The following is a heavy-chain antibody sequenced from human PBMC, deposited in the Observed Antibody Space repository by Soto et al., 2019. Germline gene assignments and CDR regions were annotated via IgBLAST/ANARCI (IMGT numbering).Heavy chain of an antibody. J-gene: IGHJ6*02. CDR1: GGSVSSGSYY. V-gene: IGHV4-61*01. D-gene: IGHD3-3*01. CDR3: ARERTSYYDFWSGYYTSYYYYGMDV. Sequence: PSETLSLTCTVSGGSVSSGSYYWSWIRQPPGKGLEWIGYIYYSGSTNYNPSLKSRVTISVDTSKNQFSLKLSSVTAADTAVYYCARERTSYYDFWSGYYTSYYYYGMDVWGQGTTVSAP. CDR2: IYYSGST.